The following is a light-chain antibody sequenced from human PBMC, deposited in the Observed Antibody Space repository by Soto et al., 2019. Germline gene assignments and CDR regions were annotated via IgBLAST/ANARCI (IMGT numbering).Light chain of an antibody. Sequence: DIQMTQSPSSLSAFVGDRVTITCRASRSITNYLNWYQQKPGRAPKLLIYAAFRLQGGVPSRFSGSGSGTDFTLTFSSLPPEDSATYFCQQSYSTPRTFGQGTKVEIK. CDR2: AAF. CDR1: RSITNY. CDR3: QQSYSTPRT. J-gene: IGKJ1*01. V-gene: IGKV1-39*01.